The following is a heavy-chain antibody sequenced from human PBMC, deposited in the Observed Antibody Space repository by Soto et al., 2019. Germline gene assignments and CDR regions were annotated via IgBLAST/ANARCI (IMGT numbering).Heavy chain of an antibody. D-gene: IGHD2-2*01. J-gene: IGHJ4*02. CDR3: GRVMIGTSRHTDSDY. CDR1: GASISSRDYY. Sequence: SETLSLTCSVSGASISSRDYYWGWIRQTPGKGLEWIGNIDYNGVTYYNPSLKSRVPVSKDTSKNQFSLKVASVTAADTAIYYCGRVMIGTSRHTDSDYWGQGTQVTVSS. CDR2: IDYNGVT. V-gene: IGHV4-39*01.